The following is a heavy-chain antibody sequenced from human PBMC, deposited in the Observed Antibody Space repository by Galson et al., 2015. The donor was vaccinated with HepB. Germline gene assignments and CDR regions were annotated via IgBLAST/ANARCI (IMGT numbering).Heavy chain of an antibody. D-gene: IGHD2-2*01. CDR1: GYTFTSYD. CDR3: ARALSSYCSSTSCYLGLWYYYYGMDV. Sequence: SVKVSCKASGYTFTSYDINWVRQATGQGLEWMGWMNPNSGNTGYAQKFQGRVTVTRNTSISTAYMELSSLRSEDTAVYYCARALSSYCSSTSCYLGLWYYYYGMDVWGQGTTVTVSS. J-gene: IGHJ6*02. CDR2: MNPNSGNT. V-gene: IGHV1-8*01.